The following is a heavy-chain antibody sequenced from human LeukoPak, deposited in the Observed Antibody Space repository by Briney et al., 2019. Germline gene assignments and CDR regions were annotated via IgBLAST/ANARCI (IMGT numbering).Heavy chain of an antibody. CDR3: ARSPVPHPGNWFDP. Sequence: SQTLSLTCTVSGGSISSGGYYWSWIRQHPGKGLEWIGYIYYSGSTYYNPPLKSRVTISVDTSKNQFSLKLSSVTAADTAVYYCARSPVPHPGNWFDPWGQGTLVTVSS. J-gene: IGHJ5*02. V-gene: IGHV4-31*03. CDR1: GGSISSGGYY. CDR2: IYYSGST.